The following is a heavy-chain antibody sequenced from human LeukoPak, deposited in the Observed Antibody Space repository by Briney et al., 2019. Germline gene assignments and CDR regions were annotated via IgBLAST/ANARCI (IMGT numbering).Heavy chain of an antibody. V-gene: IGHV5-51*01. J-gene: IGHJ4*02. CDR2: IYPGDSDT. CDR3: ARQVSAGRIDY. CDR1: GYNFTSYW. D-gene: IGHD2-15*01. Sequence: GESLKISCKASGYNFTSYWIGWVRQMPGKGLEWMGIIYPGDSDTRYSPSFQGQVTISADKSISTAYLQWSGLRASDTAMYYCARQVSAGRIDYWGQGTLVTVSS.